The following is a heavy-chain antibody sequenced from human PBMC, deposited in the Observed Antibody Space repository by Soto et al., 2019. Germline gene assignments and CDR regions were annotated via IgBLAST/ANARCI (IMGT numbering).Heavy chain of an antibody. J-gene: IGHJ4*02. CDR1: GDSISSSGSS. CDR3: ARFGDSGLRPDY. CDR2: IYYTGTA. Sequence: SETLSLTCGVSGDSISSSGSSWNWLRQPPGKGLEWIGYIYYTGTANYNPSLKSRVTISVDTSKSQFSLTLSSVTAADTAVYYCARFGDSGLRPDYWGQGTLVTVS. D-gene: IGHD1-26*01. V-gene: IGHV4-61*08.